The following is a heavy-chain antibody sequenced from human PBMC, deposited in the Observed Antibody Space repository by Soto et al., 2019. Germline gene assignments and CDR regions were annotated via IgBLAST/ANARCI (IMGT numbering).Heavy chain of an antibody. CDR2: INSDGSST. CDR3: AREGDSSVFADY. CDR1: GFTFSSYW. Sequence: EVQLVESGGRLVQPGGSLRLSCAASGFTFSSYWMHWVRQAPGKGLVWVSRINSDGSSTYYADSVKGRFTISRDNAENTLYLQMNSLRAEDTAVYYCAREGDSSVFADYWGQGTLTTVSS. J-gene: IGHJ4*02. V-gene: IGHV3-74*01. D-gene: IGHD3-22*01.